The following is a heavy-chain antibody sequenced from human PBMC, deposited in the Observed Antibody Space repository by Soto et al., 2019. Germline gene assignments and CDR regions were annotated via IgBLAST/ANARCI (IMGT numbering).Heavy chain of an antibody. V-gene: IGHV3-23*01. CDR2: ISGSGGST. CDR3: ASQKPLGYCISTSCYRWFDP. J-gene: IGHJ5*02. Sequence: HPGGSLRLSCAASGFTFSGYAMSWVRQAPGKGLEWVSAISGSGGSTYYADSVKGRFTISRDNSKNTLYLQMNSLRAEDTAVYYCASQKPLGYCISTSCYRWFDPWGQGTLVTVSS. D-gene: IGHD2-2*01. CDR1: GFTFSGYA.